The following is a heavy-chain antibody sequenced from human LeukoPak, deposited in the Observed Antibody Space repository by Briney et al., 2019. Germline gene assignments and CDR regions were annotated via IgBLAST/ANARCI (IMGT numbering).Heavy chain of an antibody. J-gene: IGHJ4*02. D-gene: IGHD2-21*02. Sequence: PGGSLRLSCVGSGFTFTGYAMSWVRQAPGKGLEWVSAISGSGGSTYYADSVKGRFTISRDNSKNTLYLQMNSLRAEDTAVYYCAKTGLVVVTAMSDYWGQGTLVTVSS. CDR1: GFTFTGYA. V-gene: IGHV3-23*01. CDR3: AKTGLVVVTAMSDY. CDR2: ISGSGGST.